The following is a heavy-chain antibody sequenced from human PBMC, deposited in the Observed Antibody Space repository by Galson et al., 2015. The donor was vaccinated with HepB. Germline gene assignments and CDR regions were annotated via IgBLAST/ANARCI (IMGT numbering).Heavy chain of an antibody. D-gene: IGHD1-26*01. V-gene: IGHV4-38-2*02. CDR3: ARIVGATPFRYFDY. Sequence: TCTVSGYSISSGYYWGWIRQPPGKGLEWIGSLFHSEISYYNPSLQSRVTISVDTSRNQFSLKLSSVTAADTAVYYCARIVGATPFRYFDYWGQGTLVTVSS. J-gene: IGHJ4*02. CDR1: GYSISSGYY. CDR2: LFHSEIS.